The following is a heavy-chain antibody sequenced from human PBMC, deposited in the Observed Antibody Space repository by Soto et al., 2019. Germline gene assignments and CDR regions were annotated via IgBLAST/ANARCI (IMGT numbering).Heavy chain of an antibody. V-gene: IGHV3-74*01. J-gene: IGHJ4*02. CDR1: GFTFSSYW. CDR2: INTDGSST. Sequence: EVQLVESGGGLVQPGGSLRLSCAASGFTFSSYWMHWVRQAPGKGLVWVSRINTDGSSTSYADSVKGRFTISRDNAENTLYLQMNSLTAEDTAVYYCARGETRHCSLSVYWGQGTLVTVAS. CDR3: ARGETRHCSLSVY. D-gene: IGHD2-15*01.